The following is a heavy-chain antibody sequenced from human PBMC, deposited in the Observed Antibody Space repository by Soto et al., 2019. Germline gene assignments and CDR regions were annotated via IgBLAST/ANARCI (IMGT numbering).Heavy chain of an antibody. Sequence: SETLSLTCTVSGGSISSYYWSWIRQPPGKGLEWIGYIYYSGSTNYNPSLKSRVTISVDTSKNQFSLKLSSVTAADTAVYYCARGEKVLMVYAMYMDVWGKGTTVTVSS. CDR3: ARGEKVLMVYAMYMDV. CDR1: GGSISSYY. V-gene: IGHV4-59*01. CDR2: IYYSGST. J-gene: IGHJ6*03. D-gene: IGHD2-8*01.